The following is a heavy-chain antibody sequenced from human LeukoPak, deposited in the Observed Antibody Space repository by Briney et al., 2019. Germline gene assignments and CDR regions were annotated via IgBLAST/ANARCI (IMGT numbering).Heavy chain of an antibody. Sequence: PGGSLRLSCAASGFTFSSYWMSWVRQAPGKGLEWVANIKQDGSEKYYVDSVKGRFAISRDNAKNSLYLQMNSLRAEDTAVYYCARDTDYYGSGSYPSWFDPWGQGTLVTVSS. J-gene: IGHJ5*02. CDR2: IKQDGSEK. D-gene: IGHD3-10*01. CDR3: ARDTDYYGSGSYPSWFDP. V-gene: IGHV3-7*01. CDR1: GFTFSSYW.